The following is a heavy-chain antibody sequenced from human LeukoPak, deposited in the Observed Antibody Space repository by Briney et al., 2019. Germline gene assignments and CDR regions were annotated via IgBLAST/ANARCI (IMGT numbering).Heavy chain of an antibody. D-gene: IGHD2-15*01. CDR3: AKGETEGGGLAHAY. V-gene: IGHV3-23*01. CDR1: GFTFSNYA. Sequence: PGGSLRLSCAATGFTFSNYAMSWVRQAPGKGLEWVSVISGSGGATYYADSVKGRFTISRDNSKNTLYLQMNSLRAEGTAEYYCAKGETEGGGLAHAYWGQGTLVTVSS. J-gene: IGHJ4*02. CDR2: ISGSGGAT.